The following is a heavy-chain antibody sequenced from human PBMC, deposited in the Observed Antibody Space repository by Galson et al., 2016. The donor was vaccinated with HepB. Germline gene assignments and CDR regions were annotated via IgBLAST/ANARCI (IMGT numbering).Heavy chain of an antibody. D-gene: IGHD2-15*01. J-gene: IGHJ5*02. Sequence: SVKVSCKASGYTFTSYGISWVRQAPGQGLEWMGWISGNNGNTNYAQKVQGRVTMTTDTSTRTAYMELRSLRSDDTAVYYCASDLGYCSGGGCYRNWFDPWGQGTLVTVSS. CDR1: GYTFTSYG. V-gene: IGHV1-18*01. CDR2: ISGNNGNT. CDR3: ASDLGYCSGGGCYRNWFDP.